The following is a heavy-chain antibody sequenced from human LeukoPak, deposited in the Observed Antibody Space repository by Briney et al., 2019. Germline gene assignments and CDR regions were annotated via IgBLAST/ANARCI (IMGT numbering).Heavy chain of an antibody. V-gene: IGHV3-23*01. CDR2: ISGSGGST. CDR3: AKSAPNYDILTGYPDY. D-gene: IGHD3-9*01. CDR1: GFTFSSYA. J-gene: IGHJ4*02. Sequence: GGSLRLSCAASGFTFSSYAVSWVRQAPGKGLEWVSAISGSGGSTYYADSVKGRFTISRDNSKNTLYLQMNSLRAEDTAVYYCAKSAPNYDILTGYPDYWGQGTLVTVSS.